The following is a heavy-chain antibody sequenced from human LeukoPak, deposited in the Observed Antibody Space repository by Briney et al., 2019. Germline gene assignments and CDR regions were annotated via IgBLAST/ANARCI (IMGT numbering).Heavy chain of an antibody. CDR3: ARDAYDYASES. D-gene: IGHD2-2*01. J-gene: IGHJ5*02. Sequence: QSGGSLRLSCAASGFRFSSYWMTWVRQAPGKGLEWVANLNQDGSDKKYVDSVEGRFTISRDNAKNSLYLQMNSLRVEDTALYYCARDAYDYASESWGQGTLVTVSS. CDR1: GFRFSSYW. V-gene: IGHV3-7*01. CDR2: LNQDGSDK.